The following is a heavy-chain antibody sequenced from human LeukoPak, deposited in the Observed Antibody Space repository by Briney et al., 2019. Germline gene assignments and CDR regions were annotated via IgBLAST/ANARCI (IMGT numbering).Heavy chain of an antibody. D-gene: IGHD6-19*01. J-gene: IGHJ6*02. V-gene: IGHV3-23*01. CDR1: GFTFSSYA. CDR2: ISGSGGST. Sequence: GGSLRLSWAASGFTFSSYAMSWVRQAPGKGLEWVSAISGSGGSTYYADSVKGRFTISRDNSKNTLYLQMNSLRAEDTAVYYCAKGGSSGWYYYYYYGMDVWGQGTTVTVSS. CDR3: AKGGSSGWYYYYYYGMDV.